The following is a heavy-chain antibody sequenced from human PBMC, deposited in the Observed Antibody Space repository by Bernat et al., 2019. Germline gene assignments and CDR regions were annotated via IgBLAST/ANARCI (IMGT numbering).Heavy chain of an antibody. V-gene: IGHV4-39*01. CDR2: IYYSGST. CDR3: ARHRHIVMVVAAHNWFDP. D-gene: IGHD2-15*01. J-gene: IGHJ5*02. CDR1: GGSISSSSYY. Sequence: QLQLQESGPGLVKPSETLSLTCTVSGGSISSSSYYWGWIRQPPGKGLEWIGSIYYSGSTYYNPSLKSRVTISVDTSKNQFSLKLSSVTAADTAVYYCARHRHIVMVVAAHNWFDPWGQGTLVTVSS.